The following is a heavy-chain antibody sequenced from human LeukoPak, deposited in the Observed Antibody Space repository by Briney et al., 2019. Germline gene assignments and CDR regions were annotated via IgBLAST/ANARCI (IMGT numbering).Heavy chain of an antibody. Sequence: ASVKVSCKTSGYTFTIYATTWVRQAPGQGPEWMGWISAYNGKTIYAQKFHGRVTMTTDTSTSTVYMELTSLRSDDTAVYYCARAFEYYYDSSGYFNWGQGTLVTVSS. CDR1: GYTFTIYA. D-gene: IGHD3-22*01. V-gene: IGHV1-18*04. J-gene: IGHJ4*02. CDR3: ARAFEYYYDSSGYFN. CDR2: ISAYNGKT.